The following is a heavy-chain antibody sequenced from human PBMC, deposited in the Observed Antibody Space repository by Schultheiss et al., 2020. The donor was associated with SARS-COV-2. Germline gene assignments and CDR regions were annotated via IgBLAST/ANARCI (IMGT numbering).Heavy chain of an antibody. CDR2: ISYDGSNK. J-gene: IGHJ4*02. D-gene: IGHD2-15*01. V-gene: IGHV3-30*03. CDR3: VRAGDSGGKNYFDY. Sequence: GESLKISCAASGFTFSSYGMHWVRQAPGKGLEWVAVISYDGSNKYYADSVKGRFTISRDNSKNTLYLQMNSLRAEDTAIYYCVRAGDSGGKNYFDYWGQGTQVTVSS. CDR1: GFTFSSYG.